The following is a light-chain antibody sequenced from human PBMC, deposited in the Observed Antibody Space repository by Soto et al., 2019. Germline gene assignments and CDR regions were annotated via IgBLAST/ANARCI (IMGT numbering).Light chain of an antibody. Sequence: DIVLTQTPDSLAVSLGERATINCKSSKSVLSSSNYINYLAWFQQKPGQPPNLLIRGASTREAGVPDRFSGGGSGTDFTLTISSLHAEDVAVYYCHQYYSSPLTCGGGTKVEIK. CDR3: HQYYSSPLT. CDR2: GAS. CDR1: KSVLSSSNYINY. J-gene: IGKJ4*01. V-gene: IGKV4-1*01.